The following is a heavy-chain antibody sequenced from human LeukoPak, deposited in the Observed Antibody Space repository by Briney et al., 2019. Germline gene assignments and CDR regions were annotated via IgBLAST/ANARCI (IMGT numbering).Heavy chain of an antibody. CDR2: IYTSGSS. D-gene: IGHD2/OR15-2a*01. V-gene: IGHV4-61*02. CDR3: ARGDFYAFDI. J-gene: IGHJ3*02. CDR1: GGSISSGSYY. Sequence: SQTLSLTCTVSGGSISSGSYYWSWIRQPAGKGVEWIGRIYTSGSSNYNPSLKSRVTISVDTSKNQFSLKLSSVTAADTAVYYCARGDFYAFDIWGQGTMVTDSS.